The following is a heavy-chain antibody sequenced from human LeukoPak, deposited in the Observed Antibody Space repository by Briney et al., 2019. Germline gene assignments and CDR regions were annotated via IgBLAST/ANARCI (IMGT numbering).Heavy chain of an antibody. CDR2: IKQDGSEK. CDR1: GFTFSSYW. Sequence: GGSLRLSCAASGFTFSSYWMSWVRQAPGKGLEWVANIKQDGSEKYYVDSVKGRFTISRDNAKNSLYLQMNSLRAEDTAVYYCARGGLYHYSGTSGDYWGQGTLVTVSS. CDR3: ARGGLYHYSGTSGDY. D-gene: IGHD1-26*01. V-gene: IGHV3-7*01. J-gene: IGHJ4*02.